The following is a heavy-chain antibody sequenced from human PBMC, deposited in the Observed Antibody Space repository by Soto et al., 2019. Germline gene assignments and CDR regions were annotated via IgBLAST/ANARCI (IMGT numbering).Heavy chain of an antibody. CDR1: GDSISSSTW. Sequence: QVQLQESGPGLVKPSETLSLTCAVSGDSISSSTWWSWVRQSPGKGLQWIGDIYHSGSTNYNPSLRSRVTIAVQKSKNQFSLKLTSVTAADTAIYYCARDRRRSNMGNDPWGQGTLVTVSS. V-gene: IGHV4-4*02. CDR3: ARDRRRSNMGNDP. CDR2: IYHSGST. D-gene: IGHD7-27*01. J-gene: IGHJ5*02.